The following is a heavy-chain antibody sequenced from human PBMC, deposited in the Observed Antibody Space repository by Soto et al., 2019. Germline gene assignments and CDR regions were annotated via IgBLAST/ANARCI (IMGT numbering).Heavy chain of an antibody. CDR2: IYYSGST. V-gene: IGHV4-39*01. CDR3: AGHTPSSGWSAFDY. D-gene: IGHD6-19*01. J-gene: IGHJ4*02. Sequence: SETLSLTCTVSGGSISSSSYYWGWIRQPPGKGLEWIGSIYYSGSTYYNPSLKSRVTISVDTSKNQFSLKLSSVTAADTAVYYCAGHTPSSGWSAFDYWGQGTLVTVSS. CDR1: GGSISSSSYY.